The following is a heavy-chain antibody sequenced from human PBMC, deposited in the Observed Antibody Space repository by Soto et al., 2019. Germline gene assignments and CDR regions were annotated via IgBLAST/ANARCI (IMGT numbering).Heavy chain of an antibody. J-gene: IGHJ6*03. D-gene: IGHD1-7*01. CDR2: TYYRSRWYN. CDR1: GGSISSSSYY. V-gene: IGHV6-1*01. CDR3: AGTTSHHWLYMDV. Sequence: TLSHTCTDSGGSISSSSYYGNWIRLSPSRGLEWLARTYYRSRWYNDYAVSVRSRITVNPDTSKNQFSLQLTSVTPEDTAVYYCAGTTSHHWLYMDVWGKGATVTVS.